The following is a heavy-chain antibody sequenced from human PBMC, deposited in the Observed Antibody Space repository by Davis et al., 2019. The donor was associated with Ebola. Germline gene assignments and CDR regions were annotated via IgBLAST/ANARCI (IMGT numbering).Heavy chain of an antibody. V-gene: IGHV3-23*01. CDR3: VKDPYADFHDGAY. CDR2: ISASGGST. Sequence: GESLKISCAASGFTFSSYASSYAMTWVRQAPGKGLEWVSAISASGGSTYYADSVKGRFTVSRDNSRNTLYLQMNSLRVDDTAVYFCVKDPYADFHDGAYWGQGTLVTVSS. CDR1: GFTFSSYASSYA. J-gene: IGHJ4*02. D-gene: IGHD4/OR15-4a*01.